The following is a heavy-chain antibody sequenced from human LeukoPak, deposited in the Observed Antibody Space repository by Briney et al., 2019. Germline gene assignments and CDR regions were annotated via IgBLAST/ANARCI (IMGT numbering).Heavy chain of an antibody. D-gene: IGHD2-15*01. CDR2: INSDGSST. V-gene: IGHV3-74*01. CDR3: AKGKYIVVVVAATDY. CDR1: GFTFSSYW. J-gene: IGHJ4*02. Sequence: GGSLRLSCAASGFTFSSYWMHWVRQAPGKGLVWVSRINSDGSSTSYADSVKGRFTISRDNSKNTLYLQMNSLRAEDTAVYYCAKGKYIVVVVAATDYWGQGTLVTVSS.